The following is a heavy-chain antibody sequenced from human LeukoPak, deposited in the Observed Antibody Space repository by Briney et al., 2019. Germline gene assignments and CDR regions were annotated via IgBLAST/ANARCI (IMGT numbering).Heavy chain of an antibody. Sequence: GGSLRLSCAASGFTFDDYAMHWVRQASGKGLEWVAVISFDGTNKYLADSVKGRFTISRDNSKNTLYLQMNSLRSEDTAVYYCAKDGTYGDLDYWGQGTLVTVSS. D-gene: IGHD4-17*01. J-gene: IGHJ4*02. V-gene: IGHV3-30*18. CDR2: ISFDGTNK. CDR1: GFTFDDYA. CDR3: AKDGTYGDLDY.